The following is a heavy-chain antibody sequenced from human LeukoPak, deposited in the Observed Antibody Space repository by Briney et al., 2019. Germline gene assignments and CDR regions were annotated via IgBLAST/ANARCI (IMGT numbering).Heavy chain of an antibody. CDR1: GFTFSSYA. Sequence: GGSLRLSCAASGFTFSSYAMHWVRQAPGKGLEWVAVISYDGSNKYYADSVKGRFTISRDNSKNTLYLQMNSLRAEDTAVYYCARGPYGSGSYYPYYWGQGTLVTVSS. D-gene: IGHD3-10*01. CDR2: ISYDGSNK. CDR3: ARGPYGSGSYYPYY. V-gene: IGHV3-30*04. J-gene: IGHJ4*02.